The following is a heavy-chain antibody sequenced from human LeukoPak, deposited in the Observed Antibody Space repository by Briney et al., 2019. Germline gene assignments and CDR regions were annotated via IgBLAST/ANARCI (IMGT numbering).Heavy chain of an antibody. V-gene: IGHV3-23*01. CDR3: ANSKVADFHY. Sequence: ETLSLTCTVSGGSISSSSYYWGWIRQPSGKGLEWVSAITGSGGSTYYADSVKGRFTISRDNSKNTVYLQMNSLRVDDTAVYYCANSKVADFHYWGQGTRVTVSS. D-gene: IGHD6-19*01. J-gene: IGHJ4*02. CDR2: ITGSGGST. CDR1: GGSISSSSYY.